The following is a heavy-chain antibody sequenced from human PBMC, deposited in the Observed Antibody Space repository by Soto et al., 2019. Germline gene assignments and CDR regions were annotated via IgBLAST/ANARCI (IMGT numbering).Heavy chain of an antibody. V-gene: IGHV1-24*01. D-gene: IGHD3-9*01. J-gene: IGHJ6*02. CDR1: GYTFTGYY. CDR2: FDPEDGET. Sequence: ASVKVSCKASGYTFTGYYMLWVRQAPGQGLEWIGGFDPEDGETIYAQKFQGRVTMTEDTSTDTAYMELSSLRSEDTAVYYCATSGILTGYYSGSGAPTPSYYYYGMDVWGQGTTVTVSS. CDR3: ATSGILTGYYSGSGAPTPSYYYYGMDV.